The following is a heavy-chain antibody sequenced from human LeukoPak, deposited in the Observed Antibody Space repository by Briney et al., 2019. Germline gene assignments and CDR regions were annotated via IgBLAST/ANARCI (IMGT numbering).Heavy chain of an antibody. CDR1: EFTFGNYA. V-gene: IGHV3-23*01. Sequence: PGGSLRLSCAASEFTFGNYAMTWVRQAPGKGLEWVSAINSGGDDTIYTDSVKGRFTISRDNSKNTLYLQLNSLRAEDTAIYYCTKGGSYGPLDYWGQGTLVTVSS. D-gene: IGHD3-16*01. CDR3: TKGGSYGPLDY. J-gene: IGHJ4*02. CDR2: INSGGDDT.